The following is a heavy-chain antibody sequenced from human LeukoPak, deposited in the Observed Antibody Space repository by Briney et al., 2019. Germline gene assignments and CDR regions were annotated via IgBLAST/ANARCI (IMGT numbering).Heavy chain of an antibody. CDR1: GFTFNSYS. Sequence: PGGSLRLSCAASGFTFNSYSINWVRQAPGKGLEWVSSISSSSSHIHYADSVKGRFTISRDNAKNSLYLQMNSLKAEDTAVYYCATSFMIRGNWGQGTLVTVSS. CDR3: ATSFMIRGN. CDR2: ISSSSSHI. J-gene: IGHJ4*02. D-gene: IGHD3-16*01. V-gene: IGHV3-21*01.